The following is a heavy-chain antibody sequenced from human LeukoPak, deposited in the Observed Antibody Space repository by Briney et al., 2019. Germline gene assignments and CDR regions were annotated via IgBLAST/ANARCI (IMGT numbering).Heavy chain of an antibody. J-gene: IGHJ4*02. CDR1: GFTFSNHW. Sequence: PGGSLRLSCAASGFTFSNHWMTWVRQAPGKGLEWVANIKQDGSGNNYVDSVKGRFTISRDNAKNSLYLQMNSLRAEDTAVYFCARDFGDYWGQGTLVTVSS. D-gene: IGHD3-3*01. V-gene: IGHV3-7*04. CDR3: ARDFGDY. CDR2: IKQDGSGN.